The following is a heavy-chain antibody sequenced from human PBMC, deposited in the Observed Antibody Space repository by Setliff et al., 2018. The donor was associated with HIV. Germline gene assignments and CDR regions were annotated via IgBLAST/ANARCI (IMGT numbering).Heavy chain of an antibody. CDR1: GFTFSDCS. CDR3: VKGVEYGDYGSDY. J-gene: IGHJ4*02. Sequence: GGSLRLSCAASGFTFSDCSMNWVRQAQGKGLEWISYITSTGSTIFYADSVKCRFTISRDNAKNSLYLQLNSLRAEDTAVYYCVKGVEYGDYGSDYWGQGTLVTVSS. V-gene: IGHV3-48*01. CDR2: ITSTGSTI. D-gene: IGHD4-17*01.